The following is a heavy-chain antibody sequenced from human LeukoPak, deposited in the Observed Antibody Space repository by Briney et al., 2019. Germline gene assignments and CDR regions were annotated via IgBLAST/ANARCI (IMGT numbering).Heavy chain of an antibody. Sequence: SETLSLTCTVSGGSISSYYWSWSRQPPGKGLEWIGYIYYSGSTNYNPSLKSRVTISVDTSKNQFSLKLSSVTAADTAVYYCATNSVGYGVSGGGFDYWGQGTLVTVSS. J-gene: IGHJ4*02. CDR1: GGSISSYY. V-gene: IGHV4-59*01. D-gene: IGHD4-17*01. CDR3: ATNSVGYGVSGGGFDY. CDR2: IYYSGST.